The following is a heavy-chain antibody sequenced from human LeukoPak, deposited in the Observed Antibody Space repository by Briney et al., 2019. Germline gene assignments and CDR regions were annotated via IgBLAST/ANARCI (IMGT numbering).Heavy chain of an antibody. J-gene: IGHJ4*02. CDR1: GGSFSGYY. V-gene: IGHV4-34*01. D-gene: IGHD2-21*02. CDR3: ARGGVVTPHY. CDR2: INHSGST. Sequence: PSETLSLTCAVYGGSFSGYYWSWIRQPPGKGLEWIGEINHSGSTNYNPSLKSRVTISVDTSKNQFSLKLSSVTAADTAVYYCARGGVVTPHYWGQGTLVTVSS.